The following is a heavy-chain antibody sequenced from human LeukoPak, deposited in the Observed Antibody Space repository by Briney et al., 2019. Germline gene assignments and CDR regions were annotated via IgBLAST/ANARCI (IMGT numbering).Heavy chain of an antibody. J-gene: IGHJ5*02. V-gene: IGHV4-31*03. CDR2: IYYSGST. Sequence: PSETLSLTCTVSGGSISGGGYYWSWIRQHPGKGLEWIGYIYYSGSTYYNPSLKSRVTISVDTSKNQLSLKLSSVTAADTAVYYCAMITMVRGVGFWFDPWGQGTLVTVSS. CDR1: GGSISGGGYY. D-gene: IGHD3-10*01. CDR3: AMITMVRGVGFWFDP.